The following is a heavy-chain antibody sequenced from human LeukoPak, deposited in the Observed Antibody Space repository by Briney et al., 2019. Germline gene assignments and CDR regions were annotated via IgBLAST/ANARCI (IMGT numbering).Heavy chain of an antibody. V-gene: IGHV3-23*01. J-gene: IGHJ4*02. Sequence: GGSLRLSCAPSGFTFSNYAMSWVRQAPGKGLEWVSSISGSGGSTYYADSVKGRFTISRDNAKNSLYLQMNSLRAEDTAVYYCARAPYGQFDYWGQGTLVTVSS. CDR2: ISGSGGST. CDR3: ARAPYGQFDY. D-gene: IGHD3-10*01. CDR1: GFTFSNYA.